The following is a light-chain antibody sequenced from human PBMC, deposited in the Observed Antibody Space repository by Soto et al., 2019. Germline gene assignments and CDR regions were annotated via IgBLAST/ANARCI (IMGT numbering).Light chain of an antibody. V-gene: IGLV2-8*02. Sequence: QSALTQPPSASRSPGQSVTISCTGTSSDVGGYTYVSWYQQRPGKAPKLMIYEVTKRPSGVPDRFSGSKSGNTASLTVSGLQAEDEAYYYCSSYAGSNNVVFGGGTKLTVL. CDR3: SSYAGSNNVV. CDR2: EVT. J-gene: IGLJ2*01. CDR1: SSDVGGYTY.